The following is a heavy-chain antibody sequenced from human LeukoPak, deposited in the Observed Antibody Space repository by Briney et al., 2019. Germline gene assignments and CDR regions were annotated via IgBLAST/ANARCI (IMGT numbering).Heavy chain of an antibody. CDR2: ISSSSSYI. Sequence: GGSLRLPCAASGFTFSSYSMNWVRQAPGKGLEWVSSISSSSSYIYYADSVKGRFTISRDNAKNSLYLQMNSLRAEDTAVYYCARDFHYDILTGYYEAELFDYWGQGTLVTVSS. D-gene: IGHD3-9*01. J-gene: IGHJ4*02. CDR1: GFTFSSYS. CDR3: ARDFHYDILTGYYEAELFDY. V-gene: IGHV3-21*01.